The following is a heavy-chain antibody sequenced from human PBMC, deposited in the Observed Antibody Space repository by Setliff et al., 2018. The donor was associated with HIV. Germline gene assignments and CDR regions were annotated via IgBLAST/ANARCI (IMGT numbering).Heavy chain of an antibody. CDR1: GGSISSYY. CDR3: ARGLSFYDPGGFDY. CDR2: IYTSGST. V-gene: IGHV4-4*09. D-gene: IGHD3-22*01. J-gene: IGHJ4*02. Sequence: SETLSLTCTVSGGSISSYYWSWIRQPPGKGLEWIGYIYTSGSTNYNPSLKSRVTISVDTSKNQFSLKLSSVTAADKAVYYCARGLSFYDPGGFDYWGQGTLVTVSS.